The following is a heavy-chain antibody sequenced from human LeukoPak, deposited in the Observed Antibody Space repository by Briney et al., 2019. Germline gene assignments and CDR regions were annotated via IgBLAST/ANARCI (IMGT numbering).Heavy chain of an antibody. J-gene: IGHJ5*02. Sequence: SETLSLTCTVSGDSMSSSHYCWGWIRQPPGKGLEWIGSIYYSGSTYYNPSLKSRVTISVDTSKNQFSLKLSSVTAADTAVYYCARRHAHPPAYYYGLTWSALRGNWFDPWGQGTLVTVSS. D-gene: IGHD3-10*01. CDR2: IYYSGST. CDR3: ARRHAHPPAYYYGLTWSALRGNWFDP. CDR1: GDSMSSSHYC. V-gene: IGHV4-39*07.